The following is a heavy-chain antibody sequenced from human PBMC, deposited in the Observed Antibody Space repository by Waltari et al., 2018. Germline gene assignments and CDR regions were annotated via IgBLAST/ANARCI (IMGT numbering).Heavy chain of an antibody. D-gene: IGHD4-17*01. V-gene: IGHV4-59*11. CDR2: IYHSAST. Sequence: QVQLQESGPGLVKPSETLSLTCTVSGGSISSHYWSWTRQPPGKGLEWIGEIYHSASTNYSPSLKSRVTISVAKSTYQFSLTLSSVTAADTAVYYCARGNDGDYYFDYWGQGTLVTVSS. CDR3: ARGNDGDYYFDY. CDR1: GGSISSHY. J-gene: IGHJ4*02.